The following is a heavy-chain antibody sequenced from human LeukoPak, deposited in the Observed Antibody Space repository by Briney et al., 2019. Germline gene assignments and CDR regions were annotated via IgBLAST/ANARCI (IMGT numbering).Heavy chain of an antibody. D-gene: IGHD5-18*01. Sequence: GGSLRLSCAASGFTFSTCAMSWVRQAPGKGLDWVSTISGSGSNTYYADSVKGRFTISRDNSKNALYLQMHSLRADDTAVYFCAKTPRGYTYVPDYWGQGTLVTVSS. V-gene: IGHV3-23*01. CDR1: GFTFSTCA. CDR3: AKTPRGYTYVPDY. CDR2: ISGSGSNT. J-gene: IGHJ4*02.